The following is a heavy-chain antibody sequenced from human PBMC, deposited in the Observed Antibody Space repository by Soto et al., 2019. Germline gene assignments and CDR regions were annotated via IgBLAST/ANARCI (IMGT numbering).Heavy chain of an antibody. Sequence: EVQLLESGGGLVQPGGSLRLCCAASGFTFSSYAMSWVRQAPGKGLEWVSAISGSGGSTYYADSVKGRFTISRDNSKNTLYLQMNSLRAEDTAVYYCAKVRQGYYDSSAESFDIWGQGTMVTVSS. J-gene: IGHJ3*02. CDR3: AKVRQGYYDSSAESFDI. D-gene: IGHD3-22*01. CDR1: GFTFSSYA. V-gene: IGHV3-23*01. CDR2: ISGSGGST.